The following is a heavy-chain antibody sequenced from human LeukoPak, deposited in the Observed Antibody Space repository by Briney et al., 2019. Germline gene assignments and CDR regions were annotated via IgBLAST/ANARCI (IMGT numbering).Heavy chain of an antibody. V-gene: IGHV3-66*01. CDR2: IFTNGNT. CDR1: GFSVSTNY. Sequence: AGGSLRLSCAASGFSVSTNYMSWVRQAPGKGLEWVSVIFTNGNTKYAGSVKGRFTISRDNSKNMLYLQMNSLRAEDTAVYYCARDHYGLTSYPNPWGQGTLVTVSS. D-gene: IGHD3-10*01. J-gene: IGHJ5*02. CDR3: ARDHYGLTSYPNP.